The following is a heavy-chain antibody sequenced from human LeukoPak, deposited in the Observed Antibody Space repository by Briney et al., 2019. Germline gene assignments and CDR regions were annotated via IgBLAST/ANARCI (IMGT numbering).Heavy chain of an antibody. CDR1: GYTFTGYY. CDR3: ARDPSTIFYYFDY. D-gene: IGHD3-3*01. CDR2: INPNSGGT. J-gene: IGHJ4*02. Sequence: ASVKVSCKASGYTFTGYYMHWVRQAPGQGLEWMGWINPNSGGTNYAQKFQGRVTMTRDTSISTAYMELSRLRSDDTAVYYCARDPSTIFYYFDYWGQGTLVTVSS. V-gene: IGHV1-2*02.